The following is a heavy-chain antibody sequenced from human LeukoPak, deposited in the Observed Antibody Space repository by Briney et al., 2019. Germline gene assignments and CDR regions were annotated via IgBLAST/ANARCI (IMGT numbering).Heavy chain of an antibody. CDR1: GFTFSSYS. CDR3: ARGDYYDSSGYEY. J-gene: IGHJ4*02. CDR2: ISSSSSTI. V-gene: IGHV3-48*04. D-gene: IGHD3-22*01. Sequence: GGSLRLSCAASGFTFSSYSMNWVRQAPGKGLEWVSYISSSSSTIYYADSVKGRFTISRDNAKNSLYLQMNSLRAEDTAVYYCARGDYYDSSGYEYWGQGTLVTVPS.